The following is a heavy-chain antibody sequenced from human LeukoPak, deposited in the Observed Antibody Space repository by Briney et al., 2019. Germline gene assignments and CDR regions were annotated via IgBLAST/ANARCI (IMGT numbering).Heavy chain of an antibody. D-gene: IGHD3-10*01. V-gene: IGHV4-4*07. CDR2: IYTSGST. CDR3: ARHGISGSRGIAAFDI. Sequence: SETLSLTCTVSGGSISSYYWSWIRQPAGKGLEWIGRIYTSGSTNYNPSLKSRVTISVDTSKNQFSLKLSSVTAADTAVYYCARHGISGSRGIAAFDIWGQGTMVTVSS. CDR1: GGSISSYY. J-gene: IGHJ3*02.